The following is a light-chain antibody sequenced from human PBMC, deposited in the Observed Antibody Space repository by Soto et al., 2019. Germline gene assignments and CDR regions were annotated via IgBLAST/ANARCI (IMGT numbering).Light chain of an antibody. CDR1: QSVSDK. J-gene: IGKJ5*01. V-gene: IGKV3D-15*01. Sequence: EILMTQSPATLSVSPGERATLSCRASQSVSDKLAWYRQKPGQAPRLLIYGASSRATGTPDRFTGSGSGTEFTLTISGLQSDHSAVYYCQQYNTWPPPFTFGQGTRLEIK. CDR2: GAS. CDR3: QQYNTWPPPFT.